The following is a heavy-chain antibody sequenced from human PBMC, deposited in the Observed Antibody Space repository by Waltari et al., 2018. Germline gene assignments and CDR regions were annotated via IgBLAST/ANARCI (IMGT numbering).Heavy chain of an antibody. V-gene: IGHV3-48*03. J-gene: IGHJ4*02. Sequence: EVQLVESGGDLVQPGGSLRLSCAASGFPFGSYEMNWVRQAPGTGLEWLSYISSSGATIYYADSVKGRFTISKDNAKNSLFLQMNSLRADDTALYYCARGLTSGPAFDYWGQGTQVTVSS. CDR2: ISSSGATI. CDR3: ARGLTSGPAFDY. CDR1: GFPFGSYE. D-gene: IGHD2-15*01.